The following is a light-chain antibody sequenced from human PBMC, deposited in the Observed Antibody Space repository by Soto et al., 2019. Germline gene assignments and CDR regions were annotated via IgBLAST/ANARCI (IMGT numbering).Light chain of an antibody. V-gene: IGKV3-20*01. CDR2: GAS. Sequence: EMVLTQSPGTLSLSPGERATLSCRASQSVISNYLAWYQQKPGQTPRLLIYGASSRATDISDRFSGSGSATDFTLTISRLEPEDFAVYYCQQYGSSVTFGGGTKVEIK. CDR3: QQYGSSVT. CDR1: QSVISNY. J-gene: IGKJ4*01.